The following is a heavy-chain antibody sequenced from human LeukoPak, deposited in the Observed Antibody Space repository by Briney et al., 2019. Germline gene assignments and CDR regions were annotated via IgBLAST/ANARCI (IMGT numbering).Heavy chain of an antibody. V-gene: IGHV1-46*01. D-gene: IGHD3-22*01. CDR1: GYTFPSYF. Sequence: ASVKVSCKASGYTFPSYFMHWVRQAPGQGLEWMGIINPSGGSTSYAQKFQGRVTMTRDTSTSTVYMELSSLRSEDTAVYYCARLGRYYYDSSGYYEWFDPWGQGTLVTVSS. CDR2: INPSGGST. CDR3: ARLGRYYYDSSGYYEWFDP. J-gene: IGHJ5*02.